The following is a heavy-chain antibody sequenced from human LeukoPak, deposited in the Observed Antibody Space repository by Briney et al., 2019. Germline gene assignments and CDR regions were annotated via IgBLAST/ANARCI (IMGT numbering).Heavy chain of an antibody. CDR1: GFTSSNYW. D-gene: IGHD3-3*01. J-gene: IGHJ6*03. CDR3: ARDNGVVHGVYYMDV. CDR2: IKKDGSEK. Sequence: GGSLRLSCAAAGFTSSNYWMTWVRQAPGKGLEWVADIKKDGSEKLYVNSVRGRFTISRDNAKMSLFLQMNSLRAEDTAVYYCARDNGVVHGVYYMDVWGKGTTVTVS. V-gene: IGHV3-7*01.